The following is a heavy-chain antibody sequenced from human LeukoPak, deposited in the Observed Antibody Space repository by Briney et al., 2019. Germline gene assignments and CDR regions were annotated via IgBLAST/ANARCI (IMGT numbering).Heavy chain of an antibody. CDR1: GFTFSSYA. D-gene: IGHD3-16*01. CDR2: ISYDGSNK. V-gene: IGHV3-30-3*01. CDR3: ARDLGPGHYDYVWGSYESDAFDI. Sequence: PGGSLRLSCAASGFTFSSYAMHWVRQAPGKGLEWVAVISYDGSNKYYADSVKGRFTISRDNSKNTLYLQMNSLRAEDMAVYYCARDLGPGHYDYVWGSYESDAFDIWGQGTMVTVSS. J-gene: IGHJ3*02.